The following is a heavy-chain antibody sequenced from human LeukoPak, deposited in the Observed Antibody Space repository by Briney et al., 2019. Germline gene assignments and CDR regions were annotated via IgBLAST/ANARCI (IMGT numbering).Heavy chain of an antibody. CDR3: ARKGCGGDCYSGDY. Sequence: ASVKVSCKASGYTFTSYGISWVRQAPGQGLEWMGWISAYNGNTNYAQNFQGRVTMTRSTSTSTVYMELKSLRSDDTAFYYCARKGCGGDCYSGDYWGQGTLVTVSS. V-gene: IGHV1-18*01. CDR1: GYTFTSYG. D-gene: IGHD2-21*02. CDR2: ISAYNGNT. J-gene: IGHJ4*02.